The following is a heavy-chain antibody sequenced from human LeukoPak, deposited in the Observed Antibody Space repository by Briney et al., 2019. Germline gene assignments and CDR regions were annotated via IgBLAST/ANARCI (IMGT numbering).Heavy chain of an antibody. J-gene: IGHJ4*02. CDR1: GYTFTGYF. V-gene: IGHV1-2*02. CDR2: INPNTGGT. D-gene: IGHD4/OR15-4a*01. Sequence: GASVKVSCKASGYTFTGYFVHWVRQAPGQGLQWMGWINPNTGGTNYAQKFQGRVTMTRDTSISTAYMELSRLRSDDTAVYYCANGDYGDPPLNYWGQGTLVTVSS. CDR3: ANGDYGDPPLNY.